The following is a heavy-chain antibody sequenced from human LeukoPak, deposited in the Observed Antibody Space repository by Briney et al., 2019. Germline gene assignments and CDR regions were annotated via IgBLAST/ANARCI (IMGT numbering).Heavy chain of an antibody. Sequence: GGSLRLSCAASGFTFSSYEMNWVRQAPGKGLEGVSYISSSGSTIYYADSVKCRFTISRDNAKNSLYLQMNSLRAEDTAVDYCAGAADCSGGSCYYYYMDVWGKGTTVTVSS. V-gene: IGHV3-48*03. CDR1: GFTFSSYE. J-gene: IGHJ6*03. CDR3: AGAADCSGGSCYYYYMDV. CDR2: ISSSGSTI. D-gene: IGHD2-15*01.